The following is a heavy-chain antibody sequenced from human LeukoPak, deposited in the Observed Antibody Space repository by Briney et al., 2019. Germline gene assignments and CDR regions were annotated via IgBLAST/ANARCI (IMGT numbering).Heavy chain of an antibody. CDR3: AKDVGKWESLHFFDY. CDR1: GFTLSTNA. Sequence: GGSLRLSCLTSGFTLSTNAMSWVRQAPGKGLEWISGISGGGAGTYYADSVKGRFTISRDDSRNTLYLQMNSLRGDDTAVYYCAKDVGKWESLHFFDYWGQGTLVTVSS. J-gene: IGHJ4*02. V-gene: IGHV3-23*01. D-gene: IGHD1-26*01. CDR2: ISGGGAGT.